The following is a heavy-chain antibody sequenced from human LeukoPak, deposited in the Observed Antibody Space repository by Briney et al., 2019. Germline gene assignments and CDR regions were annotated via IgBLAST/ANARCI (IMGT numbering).Heavy chain of an antibody. V-gene: IGHV3-20*01. J-gene: IGHJ4*02. CDR2: INWNGGST. D-gene: IGHD4-17*01. Sequence: GGSLRLSCAASGFTFSSYGMSWVRQAPGKGLEWVSGINWNGGSTGYADSVKGRFTISRDNAKNSLYLRMNSLRAEDTALYHCTRAPPTTTDYGDYLTRWDYFDYWGQGTLVTVSS. CDR1: GFTFSSYG. CDR3: TRAPPTTTDYGDYLTRWDYFDY.